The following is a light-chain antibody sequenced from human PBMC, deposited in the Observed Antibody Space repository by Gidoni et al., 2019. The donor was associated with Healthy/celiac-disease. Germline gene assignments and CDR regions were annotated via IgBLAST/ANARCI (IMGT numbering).Light chain of an antibody. J-gene: IGLJ2*01. CDR3: SSYAGSNNFDVV. CDR1: SSDVGGYNY. V-gene: IGLV2-8*01. Sequence: QSALTQPPSASGSPGPSVTISCTGTSSDVGGYNYVSWYPQHPGKAPKLMIYEVSKRPSGVPDRFSGSKSGNTASLTVSGLQAEDEADYYCSSYAGSNNFDVVFGGGTKLTVL. CDR2: EVS.